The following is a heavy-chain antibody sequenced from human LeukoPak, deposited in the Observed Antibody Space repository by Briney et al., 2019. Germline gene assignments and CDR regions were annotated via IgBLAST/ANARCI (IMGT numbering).Heavy chain of an antibody. CDR2: ITGSGIST. J-gene: IGHJ4*02. CDR3: AKSGVDYVWGSFPSGEDYFDY. CDR1: GFTFRSYA. V-gene: IGHV3-23*01. Sequence: NPGGSLRLSCTASGFTFRSYAMSWVRQAPGKGLEWVSAITGSGISTYYADSVKGRFTISRDKSENTLYLQMNSLRAEDTAVYYCAKSGVDYVWGSFPSGEDYFDYWGQGTLVTVSS. D-gene: IGHD3-16*01.